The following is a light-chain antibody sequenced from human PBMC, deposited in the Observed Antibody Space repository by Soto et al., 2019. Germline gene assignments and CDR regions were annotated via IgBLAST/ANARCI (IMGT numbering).Light chain of an antibody. Sequence: QSVLTQPPSVSGTPGQRVTISCSGSSSNIGSSYVYWYQQLPGTAPKLLIYRNDQRPSGVPDRFSGSKSGTSASLAISGLRSEDESDYYCAAWDDSLSDPYVFGAGTKLTVL. CDR1: SSNIGSSY. CDR3: AAWDDSLSDPYV. V-gene: IGLV1-47*01. J-gene: IGLJ1*01. CDR2: RND.